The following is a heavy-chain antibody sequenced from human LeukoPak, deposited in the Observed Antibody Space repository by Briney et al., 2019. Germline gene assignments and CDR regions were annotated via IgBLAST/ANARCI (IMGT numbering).Heavy chain of an antibody. CDR1: GYTFTGYY. D-gene: IGHD6-19*01. CDR2: INPNSGGT. J-gene: IGHJ5*02. CDR3: ANGGGISVTGEGWFDP. V-gene: IGHV1-2*02. Sequence: ASVKVSCKASGYTFTGYYMHWVRQAPGQGLEWMGWINPNSGGTNYAQKFQGRVTMTRDTSISTAYMELSRLRSDDTAVYYCANGGGISVTGEGWFDPWGQGTLVTVSS.